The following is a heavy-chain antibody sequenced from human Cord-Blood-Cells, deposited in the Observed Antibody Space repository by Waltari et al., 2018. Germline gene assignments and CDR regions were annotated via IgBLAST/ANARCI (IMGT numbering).Heavy chain of an antibody. Sequence: QVQLVESGGGVVQPGRSLRLSCAAPGFTLSSYAMHWVRQAPGKGLEWVAVISYDGSNKYYADSVKGRFTISRDNSKNTLYLQMNSLRAEDTAVYYCARDRGVYWGQGTLVTVSS. CDR2: ISYDGSNK. J-gene: IGHJ4*02. V-gene: IGHV3-30-3*01. CDR3: ARDRGVY. D-gene: IGHD3-10*01. CDR1: GFTLSSYA.